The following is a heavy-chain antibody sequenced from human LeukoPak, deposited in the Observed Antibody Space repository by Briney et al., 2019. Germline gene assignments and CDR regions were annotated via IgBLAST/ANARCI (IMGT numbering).Heavy chain of an antibody. CDR2: ISPSGGST. CDR1: GYTFTSNY. V-gene: IGHV1-46*01. D-gene: IGHD3-9*01. J-gene: IGHJ4*02. Sequence: ASVKVSCKAFGYTFTSNYMHWVRQAPGQGPEWMGVISPSGGSTTYAQKFQGRVTLTRDMSTSTDYLELSSLRSEDTAVYYCAKWGYFDWLNPTPNLDYWGQGTLVTVSS. CDR3: AKWGYFDWLNPTPNLDY.